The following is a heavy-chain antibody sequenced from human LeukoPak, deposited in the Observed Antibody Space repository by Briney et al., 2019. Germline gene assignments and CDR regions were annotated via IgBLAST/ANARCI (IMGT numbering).Heavy chain of an antibody. J-gene: IGHJ3*02. Sequence: SETLSLTCAVYGGSFSGYYWSWIRQPPGKGLEWIGEINHSGSTNYNPSLKSRVTISVDTSKNQFSLKLSSVTAADTAVYYCARIASGSSLDIWGPGTMVTVSS. CDR3: ARIASGSSLDI. CDR2: INHSGST. V-gene: IGHV4-34*01. CDR1: GGSFSGYY. D-gene: IGHD6-6*01.